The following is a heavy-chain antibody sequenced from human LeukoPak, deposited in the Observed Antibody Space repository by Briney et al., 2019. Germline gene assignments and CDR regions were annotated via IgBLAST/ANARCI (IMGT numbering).Heavy chain of an antibody. CDR1: GGSISSSSYY. CDR3: ARAPGRRVDGEGYHYYMDV. V-gene: IGHV4-39*07. CDR2: IYHSGST. Sequence: SETLSLTCTVSGGSISSSSYYWGWIRQPPGKGLEWIGSIYHSGSTYYNPSLKSRVTISVDTSKNQFSLKLSSVTAADTAVYYCARAPGRRVDGEGYHYYMDVWGKGTTVTVSS. J-gene: IGHJ6*03. D-gene: IGHD5-12*01.